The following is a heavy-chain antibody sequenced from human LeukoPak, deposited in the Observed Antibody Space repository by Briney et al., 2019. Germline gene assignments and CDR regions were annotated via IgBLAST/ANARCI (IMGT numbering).Heavy chain of an antibody. J-gene: IGHJ4*02. CDR3: ARVGYYDFWSGYYRIAAAGAEVPYYFDY. V-gene: IGHV3-23*01. CDR1: GFTFSSYA. CDR2: ISGSGGRR. Sequence: GGSLRLSCAASGFTFSSYAMSWVRQATGKGLEWVSAISGSGGRRYYAASVRGRFTISRDNATNSLYLQLNCLRAEDTAVYYCARVGYYDFWSGYYRIAAAGAEVPYYFDYWGRGTLVTVSS. D-gene: IGHD3-3*01.